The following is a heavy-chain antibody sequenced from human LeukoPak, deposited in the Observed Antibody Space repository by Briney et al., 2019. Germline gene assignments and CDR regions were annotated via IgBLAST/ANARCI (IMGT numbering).Heavy chain of an antibody. Sequence: PGGSLRLSCAASGFTFSSYAMHWVRQAPGKGLEWVAVIWYDGSNKYYADSVKGRFTISRDNSKNTLYLQMNSLRAEDTAVYYCARARYSSGWPLNYWGQGTLVTVSS. V-gene: IGHV3-33*08. D-gene: IGHD6-19*01. J-gene: IGHJ4*02. CDR3: ARARYSSGWPLNY. CDR1: GFTFSSYA. CDR2: IWYDGSNK.